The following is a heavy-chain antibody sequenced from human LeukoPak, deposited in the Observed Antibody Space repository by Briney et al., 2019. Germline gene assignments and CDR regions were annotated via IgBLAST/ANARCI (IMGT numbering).Heavy chain of an antibody. V-gene: IGHV6-1*01. D-gene: IGHD6-25*01. CDR1: GDSVSSNSAA. Sequence: SQTLSLTCAISGDSVSSNSAAWNWIRQSPSRGLEWLGKTYFRSKWYNDYAVSVRSRISINADTSKNQFSLKLSSVTAADTAVYYCAREGGFYRPLDYSGQGTLVTVSS. CDR2: TYFRSKWYN. CDR3: AREGGFYRPLDY. J-gene: IGHJ4*02.